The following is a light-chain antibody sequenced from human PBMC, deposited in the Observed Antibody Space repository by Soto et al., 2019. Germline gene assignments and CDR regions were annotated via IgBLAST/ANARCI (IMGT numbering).Light chain of an antibody. CDR2: SNN. CDR3: AAWDDSLNGYV. J-gene: IGLJ1*01. V-gene: IGLV1-44*01. CDR1: SSSIGSNS. Sequence: QSVLTQPPSASGTPGQRVTISCSGSSSSIGSNSVSWYQQLPGTAPKLLIYSNNQRPSGVPDRFSGSKSGTSASLAISGLQSGDEADYYCAAWDDSLNGYVFGTGTKGTVL.